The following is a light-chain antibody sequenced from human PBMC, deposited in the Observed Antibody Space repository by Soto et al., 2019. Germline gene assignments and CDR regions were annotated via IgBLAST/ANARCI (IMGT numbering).Light chain of an antibody. CDR3: QQLNSYPPVT. CDR2: AAS. V-gene: IGKV1-9*01. Sequence: IQLTQSPSSLSASVGDRVTITCRASQGISSYLAWYQQKPGKAPELLIYAASTLQSGVPSRFSGSGSGTDFTLTISSLQPEDFATYSCQQLNSYPPVTFGPGTKVDIK. J-gene: IGKJ3*01. CDR1: QGISSY.